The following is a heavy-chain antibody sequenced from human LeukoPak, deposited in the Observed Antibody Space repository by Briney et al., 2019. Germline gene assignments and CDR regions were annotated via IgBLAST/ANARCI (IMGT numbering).Heavy chain of an antibody. CDR1: GGSFSGYY. CDR2: INHSGST. D-gene: IGHD1-1*01. J-gene: IGHJ4*01. CDR3: ARGHRMSVRTSGTPIDY. V-gene: IGHV4-34*01. Sequence: SETLSLTCAVYGGSFSGYYWSWIRQPPGKGLEWIGEINHSGSTNYNPSLKSRVTISVDTSKNQFSLKLSSVTAADTAVYYCARGHRMSVRTSGTPIDYLGHGSLVTVSS.